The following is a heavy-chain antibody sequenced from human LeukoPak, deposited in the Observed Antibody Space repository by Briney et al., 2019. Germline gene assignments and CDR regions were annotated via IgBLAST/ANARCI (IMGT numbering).Heavy chain of an antibody. J-gene: IGHJ5*02. D-gene: IGHD5-24*01. CDR2: IIPIFGTA. CDR3: VRDSRGGMATVYNWFDP. CDR1: GGTFSSYA. V-gene: IGHV1-69*05. Sequence: GASVKVSCKASGGTFSSYAISWVRQAPGQGLEWMGGIIPIFGTANYAQKFQGRVTITTDESTSTAYMELSSLRSEDTAVYYCVRDSRGGMATVYNWFDPWGQGTPVTVSS.